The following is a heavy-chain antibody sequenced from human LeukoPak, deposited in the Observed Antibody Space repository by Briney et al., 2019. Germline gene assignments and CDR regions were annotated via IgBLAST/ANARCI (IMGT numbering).Heavy chain of an antibody. CDR3: ARDRVAVAGTGLRYYMDV. CDR2: INHSGST. D-gene: IGHD6-19*01. V-gene: IGHV4-34*01. Sequence: SETLSLTCAVYGGSFSGYYWSWIRQPPGKGLEWIGEINHSGSTNYNPSLKSRVTMSVDTSKNQFSLKLSSVTAADTAVYYCARDRVAVAGTGLRYYMDVWGKGTTVTISS. J-gene: IGHJ6*03. CDR1: GGSFSGYY.